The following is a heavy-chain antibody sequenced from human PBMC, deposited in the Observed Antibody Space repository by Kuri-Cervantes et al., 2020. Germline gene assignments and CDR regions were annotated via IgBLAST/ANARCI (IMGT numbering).Heavy chain of an antibody. CDR3: ARRRGTYSSGWHKYNFFDP. Sequence: SETLSLTCVVSGYSISSGYYWGWIRQSPGKGLEWIGSIHYSGRTYYNMSLKSRVILSVDMSSNQFSLKLDSVTAADTAVYYCARRRGTYSSGWHKYNFFDPWGQGSLVTVSS. CDR1: GYSISSGYY. V-gene: IGHV4-38-2*01. J-gene: IGHJ5*02. CDR2: IHYSGRT. D-gene: IGHD6-19*01.